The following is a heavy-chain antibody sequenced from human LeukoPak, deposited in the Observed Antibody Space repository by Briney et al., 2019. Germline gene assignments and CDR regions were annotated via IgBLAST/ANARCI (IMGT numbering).Heavy chain of an antibody. Sequence: SETLSLTCDVSGVSINTCCYYWTWIRQPPGKGLEWIGYKYYSGSTRYNSSLRSRLTISLDTSKNQFSLRLTSVTAADTAVYYCARGRSYGFDFDSWGPGTLVIVSS. J-gene: IGHJ4*02. D-gene: IGHD5-18*01. CDR1: GVSINTCCYY. CDR2: KYYSGST. V-gene: IGHV4-61*01. CDR3: ARGRSYGFDFDS.